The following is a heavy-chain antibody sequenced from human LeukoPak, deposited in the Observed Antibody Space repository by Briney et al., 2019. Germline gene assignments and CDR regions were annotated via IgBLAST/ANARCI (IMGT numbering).Heavy chain of an antibody. V-gene: IGHV3-48*01. CDR3: XXXXXXSXXXXXNNY. J-gene: IGHJ4*02. CDR2: ISSSSNTI. CDR1: GFTFRSHS. Sequence: GGSLRLSCAASGFTFRSHSMTWVRQAPGKGLEWVSYISSSSNTIYYADSVKGRFTISRDNAKNSMYLQMNSLRAEYTAWCYFXXXXXXSXXXXXNNYWXXXXLVTVSS.